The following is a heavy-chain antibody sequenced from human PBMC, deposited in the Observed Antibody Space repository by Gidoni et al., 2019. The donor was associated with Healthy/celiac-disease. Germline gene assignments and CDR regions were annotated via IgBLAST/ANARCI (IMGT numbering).Heavy chain of an antibody. D-gene: IGHD6-13*01. CDR3: ASGPRRAPPGT. J-gene: IGHJ4*02. V-gene: IGHV4-34*01. CDR1: GGSFSGYY. CDR2: INHSGST. Sequence: QVQLQQWGAGLLKPSETLSLTCAVYGGSFSGYYWSWIRQPPGKGLEWIGEINHSGSTNYNPSLKSRVTISVDTSKNQFSLKLSSVTAADTAVYYCASGPRRAPPGTWGQGTLVTVSS.